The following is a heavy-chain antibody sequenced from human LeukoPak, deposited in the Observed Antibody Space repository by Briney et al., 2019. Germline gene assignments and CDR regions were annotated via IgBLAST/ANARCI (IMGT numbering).Heavy chain of an antibody. CDR3: ANQNLMVYVRPEFDY. J-gene: IGHJ4*02. CDR1: GYSINSGY. V-gene: IGHV3-23*01. Sequence: PSETLSLTCTVSGYSINSGYFWGWIRQPPGKGLEWVSAISGSGGSTYYADSVKGRFTISRDNSKNTLYLQMNSLRAEDTAVYYCANQNLMVYVRPEFDYWGQGTLVTVSS. CDR2: ISGSGGST. D-gene: IGHD2-8*01.